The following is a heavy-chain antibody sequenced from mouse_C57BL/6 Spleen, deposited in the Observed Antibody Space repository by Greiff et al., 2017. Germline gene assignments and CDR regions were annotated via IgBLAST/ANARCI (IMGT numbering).Heavy chain of an antibody. D-gene: IGHD4-1*01. J-gene: IGHJ2*01. CDR3: TRRLGYFDY. V-gene: IGHV6-6*01. CDR2: IRNKANNPAT. Sequence: EVKLEESGGGLVQPGGSMKLSCAASGFTFSDAWMDWVRQSPEKGLEWVAEIRNKANNPATYYAESVKGRFTISRDDSKSSVYLQMNSLRAEDTGIYYCTRRLGYFDYWGQGTTRTVSS. CDR1: GFTFSDAW.